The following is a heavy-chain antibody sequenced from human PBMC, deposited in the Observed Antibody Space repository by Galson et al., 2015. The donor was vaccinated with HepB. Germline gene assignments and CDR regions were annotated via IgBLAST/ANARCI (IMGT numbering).Heavy chain of an antibody. D-gene: IGHD2-21*01. CDR2: ISYDGSNK. V-gene: IGHV3-30*18. J-gene: IGHJ1*01. Sequence: SLRLSCAASGFTFSSYGMHWVRQAPGKGLEWVAVISYDGSNKYYADSVKGRFTISRDNSKNTLYLQMNSLRAEDTAVYYCAKGNKGDFAEYFQHWGQGTLVTVSS. CDR3: AKGNKGDFAEYFQH. CDR1: GFTFSSYG.